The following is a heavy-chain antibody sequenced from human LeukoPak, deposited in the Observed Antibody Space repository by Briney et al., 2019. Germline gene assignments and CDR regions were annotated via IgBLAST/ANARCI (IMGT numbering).Heavy chain of an antibody. Sequence: ASVKVSFKSSGYTFTSYYLYWARQAPGQGLEWMGVINPSGGSTTTAQKFQGRVTMTRDTSTSTVYMELRSLRSEDTAVYYCARGPGPADDGGGYCFDYWGQGIPVTVSS. J-gene: IGHJ4*02. V-gene: IGHV1-46*01. CDR3: ARGPGPADDGGGYCFDY. D-gene: IGHD3-22*01. CDR1: GYTFTSYY. CDR2: INPSGGST.